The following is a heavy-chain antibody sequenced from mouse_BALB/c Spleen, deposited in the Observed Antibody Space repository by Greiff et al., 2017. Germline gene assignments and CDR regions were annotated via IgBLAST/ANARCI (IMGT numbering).Heavy chain of an antibody. CDR1: GYTFSSYC. CDR2: ILPGSGST. J-gene: IGHJ2*01. D-gene: IGHD2-4*01. Sequence: VQLQQSGAELMKPGASVKISCKATGYTFSSYCIEWVKQRPGHGLEWIGEILPGSGSTNYNQKFKGKATFTADTSSNTAYMQLSSLTSEDSAVYYCARSTMITDYWGQGTTLTVSS. V-gene: IGHV1-9*01. CDR3: ARSTMITDY.